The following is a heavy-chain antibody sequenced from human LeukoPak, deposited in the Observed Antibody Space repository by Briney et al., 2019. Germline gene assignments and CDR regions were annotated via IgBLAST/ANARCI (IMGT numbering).Heavy chain of an antibody. Sequence: ASVKVSCKASGYTFTSYYMHWVRQAPGQGLEWMGIINPSGGSTGYAQKFQGRVTMTRDMSTSTVYMELSSLRSEDTAVYYCASRVGATVYGAFDIWGQGTMVTVSS. V-gene: IGHV1-46*01. CDR3: ASRVGATVYGAFDI. D-gene: IGHD1-26*01. CDR2: INPSGGST. J-gene: IGHJ3*02. CDR1: GYTFTSYY.